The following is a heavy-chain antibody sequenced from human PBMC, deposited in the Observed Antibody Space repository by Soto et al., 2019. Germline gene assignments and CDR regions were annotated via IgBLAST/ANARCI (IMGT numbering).Heavy chain of an antibody. Sequence: QVQLVQSGAEVKKPGASVKVSCKASGYTFTGYYMHWVRQAPGQGLEWMGWINPNSGGTNYAQKFQGWVTMTRDTSISKAYMELSRLRSDDRAVYYCARDYGDYTSEIKSKDYYCGMDVWGQGTTVTVSS. J-gene: IGHJ6*02. D-gene: IGHD4-17*01. CDR2: INPNSGGT. CDR1: GYTFTGYY. CDR3: ARDYGDYTSEIKSKDYYCGMDV. V-gene: IGHV1-2*04.